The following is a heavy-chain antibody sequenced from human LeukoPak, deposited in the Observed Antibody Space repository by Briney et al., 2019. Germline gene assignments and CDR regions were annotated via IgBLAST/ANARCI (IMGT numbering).Heavy chain of an antibody. CDR1: GGFFSGYY. D-gene: IGHD3-16*01. J-gene: IGHJ3*02. CDR3: ASPRGKRVAIGPGGAFDI. V-gene: IGHV4-34*01. Sequence: SETLSLTCAVYGGFFSGYYWSWIRQPPGRGLEWIGEMNPSVSTTFNPSLKSRVTISVDTSKNQFSLKLSSVTAADTAVYYCASPRGKRVAIGPGGAFDIWGQGTMVTVSS. CDR2: MNPSVST.